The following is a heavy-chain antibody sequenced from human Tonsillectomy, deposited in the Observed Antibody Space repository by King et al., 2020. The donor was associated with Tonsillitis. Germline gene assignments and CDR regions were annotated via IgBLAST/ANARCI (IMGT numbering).Heavy chain of an antibody. CDR3: TRGGRRDYDSSSYYSYFDY. CDR1: GFTFGEYV. D-gene: IGHD3-22*01. Sequence: VQLVESGGGLVNPGRSLRLSCTASGFTFGEYVMSWFRQAPGTGLECVGFIKSKTYGGTTEYAASVKGRFTVSRDDSKSITYLQMNSLNTEDTAVYYCTRGGRRDYDSSSYYSYFDYWGQGTLVTVSS. J-gene: IGHJ4*02. V-gene: IGHV3-49*05. CDR2: IKSKTYGGTT.